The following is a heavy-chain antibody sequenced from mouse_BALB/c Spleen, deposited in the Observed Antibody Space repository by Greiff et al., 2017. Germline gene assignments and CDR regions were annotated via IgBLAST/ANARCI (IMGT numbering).Heavy chain of an antibody. CDR2: IYPGNGDT. J-gene: IGHJ1*01. CDR3: ARDGNYGYFDV. V-gene: IGHV1-12*01. D-gene: IGHD2-1*01. Sequence: LQQPGAELVKPGASVKMSCKASGYTFTSYNMHWVKQTPGQGLEWIGAIYPGNGDTSYNQKFKGKATLTADKSSSTAYMQLSSLTSEDSAVYYCARDGNYGYFDVWGAGTTVTVSS. CDR1: GYTFTSYN.